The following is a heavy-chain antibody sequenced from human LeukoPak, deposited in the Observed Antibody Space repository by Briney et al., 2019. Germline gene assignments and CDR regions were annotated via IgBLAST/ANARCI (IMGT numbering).Heavy chain of an antibody. CDR3: ARGGSGPEY. D-gene: IGHD2-15*01. CDR2: IYYSGST. Sequence: SETLSLTFTFSGGSISSYYWSWIRQPPGKGLEWIGYIYYSGSTNYNPSLKSRVTISVDTSKNQFSLKLSSVTAADTAVYYCARGGSGPEYSGQGTLVTVSS. J-gene: IGHJ4*02. V-gene: IGHV4-59*01. CDR1: GGSISSYY.